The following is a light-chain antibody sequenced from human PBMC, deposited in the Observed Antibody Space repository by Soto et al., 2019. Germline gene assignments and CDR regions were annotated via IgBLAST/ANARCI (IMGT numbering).Light chain of an antibody. CDR1: QSVSSN. J-gene: IGKJ1*01. CDR2: GAS. V-gene: IGKV3-15*01. CDR3: QQYNNWPRET. Sequence: EIVMTQSPATLSVSPGERATISCRASQSVSSNLAWYQQKPGQAPRLLIYGASTRATGIPARFSGSGSGTEFTLTISSLQSEDFAVYYCQQYNNWPRETFGQGTKVDIK.